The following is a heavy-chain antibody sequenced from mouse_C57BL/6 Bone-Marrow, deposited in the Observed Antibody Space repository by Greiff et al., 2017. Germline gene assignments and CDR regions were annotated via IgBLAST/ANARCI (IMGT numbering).Heavy chain of an antibody. CDR2: ISSGGSYT. Sequence: EVKLMESGGDLVKPGGSLKLSCAASGFTFSSYGMSWVRQTPDKRLEWVATISSGGSYTYYPDSVKGRFTISSDNAKNTLYLQMSSLKAEDTAMYYGARRSYYDYDEAMDYWGQGTSVTVSS. CDR1: GFTFSSYG. D-gene: IGHD2-4*01. CDR3: ARRSYYDYDEAMDY. V-gene: IGHV5-6*02. J-gene: IGHJ4*01.